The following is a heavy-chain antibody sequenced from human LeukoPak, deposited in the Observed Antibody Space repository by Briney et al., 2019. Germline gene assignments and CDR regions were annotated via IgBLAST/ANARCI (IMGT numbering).Heavy chain of an antibody. Sequence: SETLSLICTVSGGSISSYYWSWIRQPPGKGLEWIGYIYYSGSTNYNPSLKSRVTISVDTSKNQFSLKLSSVTAADTAVYYCARPQYSSSGWFDPWGQGTLVTVSS. CDR1: GGSISSYY. D-gene: IGHD6-6*01. J-gene: IGHJ5*02. CDR2: IYYSGST. CDR3: ARPQYSSSGWFDP. V-gene: IGHV4-59*01.